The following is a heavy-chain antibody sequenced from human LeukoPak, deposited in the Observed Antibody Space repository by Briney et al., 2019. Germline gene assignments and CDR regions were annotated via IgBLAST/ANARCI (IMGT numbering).Heavy chain of an antibody. V-gene: IGHV4-61*02. Sequence: SETLSLTCTVSGGSISSGSYYWSWIRQPAGKGLEWIGRIYTSGSTNYNPSLKSRVTISVDTSKNQFSLKLSSVTAADTAVYYCARGSCEAYCSGGSWGLDYYYGMDVWGQGTTVTVSS. D-gene: IGHD2-15*01. CDR2: IYTSGST. CDR3: ARGSCEAYCSGGSWGLDYYYGMDV. CDR1: GGSISSGSYY. J-gene: IGHJ6*02.